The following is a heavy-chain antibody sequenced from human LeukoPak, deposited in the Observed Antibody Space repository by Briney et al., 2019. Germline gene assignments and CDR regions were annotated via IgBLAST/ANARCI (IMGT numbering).Heavy chain of an antibody. CDR3: ARDRHKYNYDSGGYPPY. CDR2: ISSSSSTI. V-gene: IGHV3-48*01. J-gene: IGHJ4*02. D-gene: IGHD3-22*01. CDR1: GFTFSSYS. Sequence: PGGTLRLSCAASGFTFSSYSMNWVRQAPGKGLEWVSYISSSSSTIYYADSVKGRFTISRDNAKNSLYLQMNTLRAEDTAVYYCARDRHKYNYDSGGYPPYWGQGTLVTVSS.